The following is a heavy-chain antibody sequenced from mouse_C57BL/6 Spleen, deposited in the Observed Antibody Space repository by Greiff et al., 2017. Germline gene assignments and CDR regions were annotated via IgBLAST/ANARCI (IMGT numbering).Heavy chain of an antibody. CDR3: ARWVTGTGGYYAMDY. V-gene: IGHV1-26*01. CDR2: INPNNGGT. J-gene: IGHJ4*01. CDR1: GYTFTDYY. D-gene: IGHD4-1*01. Sequence: EVQLQQSGPELVKPGASVKISCKASGYTFTDYYMNWVKQSHGKSLEWIGDINPNNGGTSYNQKFKGKATLTVDKSSSTAYMELRSLTSEDSAVYYCARWVTGTGGYYAMDYWGQGTSVTVSS.